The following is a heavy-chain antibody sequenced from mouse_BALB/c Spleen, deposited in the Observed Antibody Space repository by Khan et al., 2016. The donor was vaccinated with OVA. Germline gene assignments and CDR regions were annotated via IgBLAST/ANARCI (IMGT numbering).Heavy chain of an antibody. J-gene: IGHJ4*01. CDR3: ARDGNYMEY. CDR1: GYSITSGYS. Sequence: EVQLQESGPDLVKPSQPLALTCTVTGYSITSGYSWHWIRQFPGNKLEWMGYIYYRGSINYNPSPKSRIAITRDTSKNQAFLQLITETTEDTAKYYCARDGNYMEYLGQGTSVTVSS. V-gene: IGHV3-1*02. CDR2: IYYRGSI. D-gene: IGHD2-1*01.